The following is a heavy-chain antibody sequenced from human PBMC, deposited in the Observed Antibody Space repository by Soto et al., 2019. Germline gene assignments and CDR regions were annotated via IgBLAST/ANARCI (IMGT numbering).Heavy chain of an antibody. CDR1: GGSITDNY. Sequence: QVQLQQSGPGLLKPSETLSLTCSVSGGSITDNYWTWIRQSPGKGLEWVGYIYYTGITNYNPSLKTRVTSSLGRSTNQFSLKLDSVTAADTAVYYCARALDYDFWGGRNWFDPWGQGTLVTVSS. CDR2: IYYTGIT. D-gene: IGHD3-3*01. V-gene: IGHV4-59*01. J-gene: IGHJ5*02. CDR3: ARALDYDFWGGRNWFDP.